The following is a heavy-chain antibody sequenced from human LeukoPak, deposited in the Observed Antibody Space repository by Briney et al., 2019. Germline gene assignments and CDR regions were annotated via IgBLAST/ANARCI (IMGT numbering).Heavy chain of an antibody. CDR3: ARDLCGVQST. CDR2: ISGSGGST. Sequence: PGGSLRLSCAASGFTFSSYAMSWVRQAPGKGLEWVSAISGSGGSTYYADSMKGRFAISRDNSKNTLYLQMNSLRAEDTAVYYCARDLCGVQSTWGQGTLVTVSS. V-gene: IGHV3-23*01. J-gene: IGHJ5*02. CDR1: GFTFSSYA. D-gene: IGHD3-10*02.